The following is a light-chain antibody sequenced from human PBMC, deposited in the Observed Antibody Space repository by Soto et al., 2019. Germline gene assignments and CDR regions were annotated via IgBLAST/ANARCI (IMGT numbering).Light chain of an antibody. Sequence: QSALTQPASVSGSPGQSITISCTGTSSDIGDYFYVSWYQQDPGKAPKLIIYEVHNRPSGISDRFSGSKSGNTASLTISGLQAEDEAVYYCSSYTSTSTHVIFGGGTKLTVL. V-gene: IGLV2-14*01. CDR1: SSDIGDYFY. CDR2: EVH. J-gene: IGLJ2*01. CDR3: SSYTSTSTHVI.